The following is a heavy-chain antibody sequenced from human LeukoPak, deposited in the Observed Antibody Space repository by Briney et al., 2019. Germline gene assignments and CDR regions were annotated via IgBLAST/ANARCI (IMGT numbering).Heavy chain of an antibody. CDR3: ARAETAAGSY. V-gene: IGHV3-53*01. D-gene: IGHD6-13*01. Sequence: QPGGSLRLSCTASGFSVSSNYMSWVRPAPGRGLEWVSVIYTDGSTNYADSVKGRLTISRDNSKNTVYLQMNNLRAEDTAVYYCARAETAAGSYWGQGTLVTVSS. CDR2: IYTDGST. CDR1: GFSVSSNY. J-gene: IGHJ4*02.